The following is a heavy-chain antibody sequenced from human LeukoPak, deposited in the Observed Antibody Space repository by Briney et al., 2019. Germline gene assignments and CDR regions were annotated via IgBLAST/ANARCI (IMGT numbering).Heavy chain of an antibody. CDR1: GDSVSSKSAA. Sequence: SQTLSLTCAISGDSVSSKSAAWKWIKPSPSRGLEWLGRTYYRSKWYNDYGLSVESRITINPDTSKNHFSLQLNSVTPEDTAVYYCATHHFHFWGQGTLVTVSS. J-gene: IGHJ4*02. CDR3: ATHHFHF. V-gene: IGHV6-1*01. CDR2: TYYRSKWYN.